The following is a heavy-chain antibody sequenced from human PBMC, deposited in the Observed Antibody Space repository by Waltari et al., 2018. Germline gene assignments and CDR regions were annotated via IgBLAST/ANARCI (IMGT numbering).Heavy chain of an antibody. CDR3: GRDRGWRQHDY. CDR2: RKQDGSTK. Sequence: EVQLVESGGGLVQPGGSLRLSCAASGFTFSTYWMGWVRQAPGRGMEWVAKRKQDGSTKYYVDSVKGRFTISRDNAKNSLYLQMNSLRAEDTAVYYCGRDRGWRQHDYWGQGTLVTVSS. V-gene: IGHV3-7*01. D-gene: IGHD5-12*01. J-gene: IGHJ4*02. CDR1: GFTFSTYW.